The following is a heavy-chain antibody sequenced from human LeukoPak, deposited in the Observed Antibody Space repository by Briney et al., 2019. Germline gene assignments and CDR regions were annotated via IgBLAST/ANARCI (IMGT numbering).Heavy chain of an antibody. CDR1: GFTFSSYA. J-gene: IGHJ5*02. V-gene: IGHV3-23*01. D-gene: IGHD3-10*02. Sequence: GGSLRLSCAAPGFTFSSYAMSWVRQAPGKGLEWISAISGSGGSTYYADSVKGRFTISRDNSKNTLYLQMNSLRAEDTAVYYCAKDRSPNVRSPNWFDPWGQGTLVTVSS. CDR2: ISGSGGST. CDR3: AKDRSPNVRSPNWFDP.